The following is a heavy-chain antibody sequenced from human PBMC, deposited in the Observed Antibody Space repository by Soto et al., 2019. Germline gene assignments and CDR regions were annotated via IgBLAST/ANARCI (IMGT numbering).Heavy chain of an antibody. CDR3: ARGGDSRGPTPFDP. Sequence: QVQLVESGGGVVQPWRSLRLSCAASGFTFSSYAMHWVRQAPGKGLEWVAVISYDGSNKYYADSVKGRFTISRDNSKNTLYLQMNSLRAEDTAVYYCARGGDSRGPTPFDPWGQGTLVTVSS. J-gene: IGHJ5*02. CDR1: GFTFSSYA. V-gene: IGHV3-30-3*01. CDR2: ISYDGSNK. D-gene: IGHD2-21*02.